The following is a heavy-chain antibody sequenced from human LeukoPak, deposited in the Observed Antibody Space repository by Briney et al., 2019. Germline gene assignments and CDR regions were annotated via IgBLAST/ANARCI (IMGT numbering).Heavy chain of an antibody. CDR1: GFTFSSYA. V-gene: IGHV3-23*01. J-gene: IGHJ5*02. CDR2: ISSSGGST. Sequence: GGSLRLSCAASGFTFSSYAMSWVRQAPGKGLEWVSAISSSGGSTYYADSVKGRFTISRDNSKNTLYLQMNSLRAEDTAVYYCARTTYYYGSGSYDPWGQGTLVTVSS. D-gene: IGHD3-10*01. CDR3: ARTTYYYGSGSYDP.